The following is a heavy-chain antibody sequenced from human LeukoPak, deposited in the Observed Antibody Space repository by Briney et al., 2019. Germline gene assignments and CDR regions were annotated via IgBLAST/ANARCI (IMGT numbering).Heavy chain of an antibody. V-gene: IGHV3-23*01. CDR1: GFTFSSNA. CDR3: AKTGSTVTTLNWFDP. CDR2: ISAGGGST. J-gene: IGHJ5*02. D-gene: IGHD4-17*01. Sequence: GGSLSLSCAASGFTFSSNAMSWVRQAPGKGLEWVSGISAGGGSTFYADSVKGRFTISRDNSKNTLYLQMNSLRGEDTAVYYCAKTGSTVTTLNWFDPWGQGTLVTVSS.